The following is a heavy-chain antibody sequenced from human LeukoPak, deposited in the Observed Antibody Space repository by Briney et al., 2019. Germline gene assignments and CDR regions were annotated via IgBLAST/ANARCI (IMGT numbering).Heavy chain of an antibody. CDR1: GGSFSNYT. CDR3: ASPPVPQAAAITPGYFYYYMDV. V-gene: IGHV1-69*06. D-gene: IGHD6-13*01. Sequence: ASVKVSCKASGGSFSNYTISWLRQTPGQGLEWMGGIIPIFGTANYAQNFQGRVTITADKFTSTAYMELSSLRSEDTAVYYCASPPVPQAAAITPGYFYYYMDVWGKGTTVTVSS. J-gene: IGHJ6*03. CDR2: IIPIFGTA.